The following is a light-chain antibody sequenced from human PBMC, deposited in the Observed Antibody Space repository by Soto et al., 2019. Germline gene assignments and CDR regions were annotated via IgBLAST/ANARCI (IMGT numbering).Light chain of an antibody. CDR2: ANT. V-gene: IGLV1-40*01. J-gene: IGLJ3*02. CDR3: QSYDSRLSGSKV. Sequence: QSVLTQPPTVSGAPGQRVTISCTGGTSNIGAGYDVHWYQQFPGTAPKLLIYANTNRPSGIPDRFSGSKSGASASLAITGLQSEDEADYYCQSYDSRLSGSKVFGGGTKVTDL. CDR1: TSNIGAGYD.